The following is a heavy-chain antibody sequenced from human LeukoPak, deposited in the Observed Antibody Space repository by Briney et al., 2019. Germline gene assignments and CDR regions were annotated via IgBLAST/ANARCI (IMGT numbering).Heavy chain of an antibody. D-gene: IGHD3-3*01. Sequence: ASVKVSCKASGYTFTDYAMHWVRQAPGQSLEWMGWINTDSGNTKYSQEFQGRVTITRDTSASTAYMDLSSLRSEDMAVYYCARAHYDFWGGYFDYWGQGTLVTVSS. J-gene: IGHJ4*02. CDR1: GYTFTDYA. CDR2: INTDSGNT. CDR3: ARAHYDFWGGYFDY. V-gene: IGHV1-3*03.